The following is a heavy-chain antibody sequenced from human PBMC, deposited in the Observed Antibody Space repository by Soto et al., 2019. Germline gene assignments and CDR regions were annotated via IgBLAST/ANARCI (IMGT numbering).Heavy chain of an antibody. Sequence: QVHLVQSGAEVKKPGASVKVSCKASGYTFTSYYMHWVRQAPGQGLEWMGIINPSGGSTSYAQKFQGRVTMNSDTSTSTVYMELSSLRSEDTAVYYCERGGAAYDFWSGSLSDIWGQGTMVTVSS. D-gene: IGHD3-3*01. CDR1: GYTFTSYY. V-gene: IGHV1-46*01. CDR3: ERGGAAYDFWSGSLSDI. CDR2: INPSGGST. J-gene: IGHJ3*02.